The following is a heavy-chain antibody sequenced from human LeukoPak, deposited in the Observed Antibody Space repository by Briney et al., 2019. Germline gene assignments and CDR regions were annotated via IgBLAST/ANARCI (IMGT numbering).Heavy chain of an antibody. J-gene: IGHJ4*02. CDR1: GFSFNQYG. D-gene: IGHD1-26*01. CDR2: IRYDGNDK. V-gene: IGHV3-30*02. CDR3: ARPFPYSGSFFVDY. Sequence: RGSLRLSCAASGFSFNQYGMHWVRQAPGKGLEWVAFIRYDGNDKHYADSVKGRFTVSRDNSTNTLYLQMSSVRAEDTAVYYCARPFPYSGSFFVDYWGRGTLVTVSS.